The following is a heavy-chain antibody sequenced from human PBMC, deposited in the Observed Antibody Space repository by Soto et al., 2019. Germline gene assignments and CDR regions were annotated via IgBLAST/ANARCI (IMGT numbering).Heavy chain of an antibody. CDR2: ISYDGSNK. CDR3: ARDLNVLLWFGVGDY. V-gene: IGHV3-30-3*01. D-gene: IGHD3-10*01. Sequence: QSGGSLRLSCAASGFTFSSYAMHWVRQAPGKGLEWVAVISYDGSNKYYADSVKGRFTISRDNSKNTLYLQMNSLRAEDTAVYYCARDLNVLLWFGVGDYWGQGTLVTVSS. CDR1: GFTFSSYA. J-gene: IGHJ4*02.